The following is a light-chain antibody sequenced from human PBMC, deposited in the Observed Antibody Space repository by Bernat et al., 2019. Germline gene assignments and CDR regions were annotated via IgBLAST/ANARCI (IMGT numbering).Light chain of an antibody. CDR1: QTIFTY. J-gene: IGKJ1*01. V-gene: IGKV1-39*01. Sequence: DIEMTQSPSSLSASVGDRITMTCRASQTIFTYLNWYQQRAGTAPKLLTDPSSTLQTWVPSRFSATGSGTDFTLTITGLQPEDFATYYCQQSYAMPWTFGLGTNVEI. CDR3: QQSYAMPWT. CDR2: PSS.